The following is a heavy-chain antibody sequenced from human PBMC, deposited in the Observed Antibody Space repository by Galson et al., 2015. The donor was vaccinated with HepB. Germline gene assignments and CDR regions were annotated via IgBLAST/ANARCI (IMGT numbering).Heavy chain of an antibody. J-gene: IGHJ4*02. Sequence: SLRLSCAASGFIFSDYDMSWVRQAPGKGLERVSDVGTSGSAIYYADSLKGRLTISSDNAKNSLYLQMNSLRAEDTAEYYCACDGAGRFGLYYFDYWGQGTLVTVSS. CDR1: GFIFSDYD. CDR3: ACDGAGRFGLYYFDY. CDR2: VGTSGSAI. D-gene: IGHD3-10*01. V-gene: IGHV3-11*01.